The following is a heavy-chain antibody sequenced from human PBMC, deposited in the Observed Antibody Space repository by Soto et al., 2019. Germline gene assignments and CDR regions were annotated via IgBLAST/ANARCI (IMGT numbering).Heavy chain of an antibody. V-gene: IGHV1-69*01. D-gene: IGHD3-10*01. CDR1: GGIFSTYA. J-gene: IGHJ4*02. Sequence: QVQLVQSGAEVKKPGSSVKVSCKASGGIFSTYAISWLRQAPGQGLEWMGGIIPIFGTPNYAQRFQGRVTITADESTTTSYMELSXXXXXXXXXXXXXXXXXXXXSGNYYNRIDFWGQGTLVTVSS. CDR3: XXXXXXXXSGNYYNRIDF. CDR2: IIPIFGTP.